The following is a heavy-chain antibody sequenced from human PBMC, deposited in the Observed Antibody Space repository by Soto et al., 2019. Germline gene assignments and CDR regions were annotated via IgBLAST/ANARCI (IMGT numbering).Heavy chain of an antibody. Sequence: GESLKISCKGSGYSFTSYWISWVRQMPGKGLEWMGRIDPSDSYTNYSPSFQGHVTISADKSISTAYLQWSSLKASDTAMYYCARHERVNYYGSLLALWGQGTLVAVSS. CDR1: GYSFTSYW. CDR2: IDPSDSYT. D-gene: IGHD3-10*01. CDR3: ARHERVNYYGSLLAL. J-gene: IGHJ5*02. V-gene: IGHV5-10-1*01.